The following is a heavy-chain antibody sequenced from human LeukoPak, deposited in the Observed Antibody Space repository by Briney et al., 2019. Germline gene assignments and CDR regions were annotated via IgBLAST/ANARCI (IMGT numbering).Heavy chain of an antibody. CDR1: GYNFTPYR. J-gene: IGHJ3*02. D-gene: IGHD3-10*01. CDR3: ATRFGERRAFDI. V-gene: IGHV5-51*01. CDR2: TYPGHPYS. Sequence: GDSLKISGKGSGYNFTPYRIVWLGQMPGKGLEWMGITYPGHPYSISNPSFQGQVTMSVDRSITPAYLQWTSLKPSDSAFYYCATRFGERRAFDIWGQGTMVTVSS.